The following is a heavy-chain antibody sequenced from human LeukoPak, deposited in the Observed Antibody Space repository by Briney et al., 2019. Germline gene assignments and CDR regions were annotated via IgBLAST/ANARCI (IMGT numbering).Heavy chain of an antibody. CDR2: MNPNSGNT. Sequence: ASVKVSCKASGYTFTSYDINWVRQATGQGLEWMGWMNPNSGNTGYAQKLQGRVTMTRNTSISTAYMELSSLRSEDTAVYYCARVGSSSWYFGYYYGMDVWGQGTTVTVSS. CDR3: ARVGSSSWYFGYYYGMDV. J-gene: IGHJ6*02. D-gene: IGHD6-13*01. V-gene: IGHV1-8*01. CDR1: GYTFTSYD.